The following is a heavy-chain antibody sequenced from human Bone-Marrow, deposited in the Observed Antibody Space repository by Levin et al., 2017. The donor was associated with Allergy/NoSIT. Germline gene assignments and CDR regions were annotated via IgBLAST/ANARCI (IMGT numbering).Heavy chain of an antibody. D-gene: IGHD2-15*01. J-gene: IGHJ5*02. Sequence: ASVKVSCKTSGYTFTSYNVYWVRQAPGQGLEWMGYINPNSGDSGYAQKFQGRVTLTRNSSINTAYMELSGLRSEDTAMYYCARGDCYSGSCYGPDWFDPWGQGTQVTVSS. CDR1: GYTFTSYN. CDR3: ARGDCYSGSCYGPDWFDP. V-gene: IGHV1-8*01. CDR2: INPNSGDS.